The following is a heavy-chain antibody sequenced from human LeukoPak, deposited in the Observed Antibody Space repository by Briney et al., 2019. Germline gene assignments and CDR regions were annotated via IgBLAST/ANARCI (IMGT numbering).Heavy chain of an antibody. V-gene: IGHV4-30-4*01. CDR2: IYYSGST. Sequence: SQTLSLTCTVSGGSISSGDYYWSWIRQPPGKGLEWIGYIYYSGSTYYNPSLESRVTVSIDTSKNQFSLKLRSVTAADTAVYYCREYSAGYLLDYWGQGTLVTVSS. CDR1: GGSISSGDYY. J-gene: IGHJ4*02. CDR3: REYSAGYLLDY. D-gene: IGHD5-18*01.